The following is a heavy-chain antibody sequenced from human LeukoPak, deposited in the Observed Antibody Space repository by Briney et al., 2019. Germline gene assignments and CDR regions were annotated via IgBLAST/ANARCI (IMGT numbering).Heavy chain of an antibody. J-gene: IGHJ4*02. CDR2: ISTAGDT. D-gene: IGHD6-13*01. CDR3: ARGGSSSWDPLDY. V-gene: IGHV3-13*01. Sequence: GGSVSVSCPASGFTFRSYEMHWVRQAAGKGLEWVSGISTAGDTYYPGSVKGRFTISRENAKNSLYLQMNSLRASDTAVYYCARGGSSSWDPLDYWGQGTLVTVSS. CDR1: GFTFRSYE.